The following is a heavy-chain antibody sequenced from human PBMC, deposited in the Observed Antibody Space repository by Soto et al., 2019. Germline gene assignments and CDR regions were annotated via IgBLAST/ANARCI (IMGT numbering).Heavy chain of an antibody. CDR2: IYWDDDK. V-gene: IGHV2-5*02. D-gene: IGHD3-9*01. CDR3: AHRRYDILTGYLAGAFDI. CDR1: GFSLSTSGVG. Sequence: QITLKESGPPLVKPTQTLTLTCTFSGFSLSTSGVGVGWIRQPPGKALEWLALIYWDDDKRYSPSLKSRLTITKDTSKNQVVLIMTNMDPVDTATYYCAHRRYDILTGYLAGAFDIWGQGTMVTVSS. J-gene: IGHJ3*02.